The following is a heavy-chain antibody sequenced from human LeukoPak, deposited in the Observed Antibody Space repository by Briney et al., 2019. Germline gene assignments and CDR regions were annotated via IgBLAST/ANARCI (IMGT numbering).Heavy chain of an antibody. Sequence: GGSLRLSCAASGFTFSSYGMHWVRQAPGKGLEWVAVISYDGSNKYYADSVKGRFTISRDNSKNTLYLQMNSLRAEDTAVYYCAKDIADSGSYYTPLSGMDVWGQGTTVTVSS. V-gene: IGHV3-30*18. J-gene: IGHJ6*02. D-gene: IGHD3-10*01. CDR2: ISYDGSNK. CDR1: GFTFSSYG. CDR3: AKDIADSGSYYTPLSGMDV.